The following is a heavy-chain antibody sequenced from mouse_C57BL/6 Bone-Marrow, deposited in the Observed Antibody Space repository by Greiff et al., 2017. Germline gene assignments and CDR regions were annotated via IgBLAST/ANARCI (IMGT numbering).Heavy chain of an antibody. CDR2: IYPGSGST. CDR3: ARKDYDLYYAMDY. CDR1: GYTFTSYW. D-gene: IGHD2-4*01. J-gene: IGHJ4*01. Sequence: QVQLQQPGAELVKPGASVKMSCKASGYTFTSYWITWVKQRPGQGLEWIGDIYPGSGSTNYNEKFKSKATLTVDSSSSTAYMQLSSLTSDDSAVYYCARKDYDLYYAMDYWGQGTSVTVSS. V-gene: IGHV1-55*01.